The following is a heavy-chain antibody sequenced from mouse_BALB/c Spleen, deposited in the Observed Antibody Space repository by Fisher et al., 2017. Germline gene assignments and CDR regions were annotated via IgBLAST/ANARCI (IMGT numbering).Heavy chain of an antibody. Sequence: RFTISRDNAKNTLYLQMSSLKSEDTAMYYCARLRPTRDWYFDVWGAGTTVTVSS. CDR3: ARLRPTRDWYFDV. J-gene: IGHJ1*01. V-gene: IGHV5-12-2*01.